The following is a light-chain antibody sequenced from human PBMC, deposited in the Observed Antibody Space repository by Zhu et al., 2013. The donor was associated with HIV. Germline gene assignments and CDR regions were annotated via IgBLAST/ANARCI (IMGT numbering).Light chain of an antibody. Sequence: DIQMTQSPSSLSASVGDRVTITCRASQGISTYLAWYQQKPGRVPSLLIYAASTLQSGVPSRFSGSGSGTDFTLTISSLQADDVATYYCQKYDSAPHTFGQGTRLEIK. J-gene: IGKJ2*01. CDR3: QKYDSAPHT. CDR1: QGISTY. V-gene: IGKV1-27*01. CDR2: AAS.